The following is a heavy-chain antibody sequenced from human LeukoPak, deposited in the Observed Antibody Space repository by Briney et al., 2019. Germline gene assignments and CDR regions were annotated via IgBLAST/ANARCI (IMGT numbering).Heavy chain of an antibody. J-gene: IGHJ4*02. CDR2: ISAYNGNT. D-gene: IGHD1-26*01. CDR3: ARDRDSGSPAGGY. Sequence: ASVKASCKASGYIFTSYGISWVRQAPGQGLEWMGWISAYNGNTKYVQKLQGRVTMTTDTSTSTAYMELRSLRSDDTAVYYCARDRDSGSPAGGYWGQGTLVTVSS. V-gene: IGHV1-18*01. CDR1: GYIFTSYG.